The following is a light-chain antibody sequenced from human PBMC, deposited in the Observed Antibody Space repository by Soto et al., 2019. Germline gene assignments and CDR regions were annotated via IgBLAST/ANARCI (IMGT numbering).Light chain of an antibody. CDR1: QGIRSA. CDR2: AVS. J-gene: IGKJ1*01. Sequence: AIPVTQSPSSLSASVGDRVTITCRTSQGIRSALGWYQQKPGKVPKLLIYAVSTLQSGVPSRFSGSGSGRDFTLTISSLQPEDFATYYCLLDYAYFWAFGQGTKVEIK. CDR3: LLDYAYFWA. V-gene: IGKV1-6*01.